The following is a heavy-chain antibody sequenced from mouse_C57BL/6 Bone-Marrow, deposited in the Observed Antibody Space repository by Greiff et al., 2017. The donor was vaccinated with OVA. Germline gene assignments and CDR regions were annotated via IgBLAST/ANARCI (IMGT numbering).Heavy chain of an antibody. CDR1: GYAFTNYL. CDR3: AREGDILYYYAIDY. V-gene: IGHV1-54*01. Sequence: VKLVESGAELVRPGTSVKVSCKASGYAFTNYLIEWVKQRPGQGLEWLGVINPGSGGTKYNEKFKGKATLTADKSSSTAYMQLSSLTSEDSAVYFWAREGDILYYYAIDYWGQGTSVTVSS. CDR2: INPGSGGT. D-gene: IGHD3-3*01. J-gene: IGHJ4*01.